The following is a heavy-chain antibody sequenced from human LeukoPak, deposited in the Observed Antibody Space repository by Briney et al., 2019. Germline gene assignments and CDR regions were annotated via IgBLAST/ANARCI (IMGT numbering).Heavy chain of an antibody. CDR1: GFTFSSYA. V-gene: IGHV3-30*02. J-gene: IGHJ4*02. CDR2: IRYDGTKK. CDR3: AKPLLPFGGVIATKYFDY. Sequence: GGSLRLSCAASGFTFSSYAMHWVRQAPGKGLEWVTFIRYDGTKKFYADSVKGRFTISRDNSKNTLYLQMNSLRAEDTAVYYCAKPLLPFGGVIATKYFDYWGQGTLVTVSS. D-gene: IGHD3-16*02.